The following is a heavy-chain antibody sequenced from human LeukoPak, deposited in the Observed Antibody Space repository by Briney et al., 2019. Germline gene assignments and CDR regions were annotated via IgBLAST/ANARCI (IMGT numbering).Heavy chain of an antibody. J-gene: IGHJ4*02. Sequence: SVKVSCKASGGTFSSYAISWVRQAPGQGLEWMGGIIPIFGTANYAQKFQGRVTITTDESTSTAYMELSSLRSEDTAVYYCAGDVRVGYDSSGYPLDYWGQGTLVTVSS. CDR2: IIPIFGTA. CDR3: AGDVRVGYDSSGYPLDY. D-gene: IGHD3-22*01. V-gene: IGHV1-69*05. CDR1: GGTFSSYA.